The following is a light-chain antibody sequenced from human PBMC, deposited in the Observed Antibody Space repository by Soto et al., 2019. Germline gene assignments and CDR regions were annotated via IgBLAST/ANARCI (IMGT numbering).Light chain of an antibody. Sequence: DIVFTQSPGTLSLSPGERATLSCRASQSVSNNYLAWYQQKPGQAPRLLIYGASTRATGIPDRFSGSGSGTDFTLTISRLEPEDFAVYYCQQHVGVPRTFGQGTKVDIK. CDR3: QQHVGVPRT. J-gene: IGKJ1*01. V-gene: IGKV3-20*01. CDR1: QSVSNNY. CDR2: GAS.